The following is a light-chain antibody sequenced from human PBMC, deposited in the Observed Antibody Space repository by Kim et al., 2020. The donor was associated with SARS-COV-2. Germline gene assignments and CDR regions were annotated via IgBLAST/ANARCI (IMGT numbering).Light chain of an antibody. CDR2: GNN. V-gene: IGLV1-44*01. J-gene: IGLJ2*01. Sequence: PGQRVTISCSGSSSNIGSNTVNWYQQLPGTAPKLLIYGNNQRPSGVPDRFSGSKSGTSAYLAISGLQSEDEADYYCAAWDDSLNGVFGGGTQLTVL. CDR3: AAWDDSLNGV. CDR1: SSNIGSNT.